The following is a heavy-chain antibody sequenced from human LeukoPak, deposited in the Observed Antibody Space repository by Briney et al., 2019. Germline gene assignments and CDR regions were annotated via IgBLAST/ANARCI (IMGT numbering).Heavy chain of an antibody. J-gene: IGHJ4*02. D-gene: IGHD2-2*01. CDR1: GFTFSNYA. Sequence: GGSLRFSCAASGFTFSNYAMNWVRHAPGKGLEWVSGISGSGGTTYYADSVKGRFTISRDNSKNTMYLQINSLRAEDTAVYYCAKFPTGCTSTSCFYFDFWGQGTLVTVSS. CDR3: AKFPTGCTSTSCFYFDF. CDR2: ISGSGGTT. V-gene: IGHV3-23*01.